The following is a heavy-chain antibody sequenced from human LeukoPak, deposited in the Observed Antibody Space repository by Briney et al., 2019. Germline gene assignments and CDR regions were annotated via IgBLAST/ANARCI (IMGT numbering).Heavy chain of an antibody. Sequence: PGGSLRLSCAASGFTFSSYWMHWVRQAPGKGLVWVSRINTDGSSTSYADSVKGRFTISGDNAKNTLYLQMNSLRAEDTAVYYCARESGIAAALDLWGQGTLVTVSS. J-gene: IGHJ5*02. CDR1: GFTFSSYW. CDR3: ARESGIAAALDL. D-gene: IGHD6-13*01. V-gene: IGHV3-74*01. CDR2: INTDGSST.